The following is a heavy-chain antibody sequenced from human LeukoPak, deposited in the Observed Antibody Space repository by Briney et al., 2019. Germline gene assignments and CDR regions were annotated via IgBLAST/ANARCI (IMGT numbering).Heavy chain of an antibody. J-gene: IGHJ5*02. Sequence: ASVKVSCKASGYTFTSYDINWVRQAPGQGLEWMGWINPDSGATNYAQKFQGRVIMTSDTSISTAYLELTRLRSDDTAVYYCAREGCFSTNCHVIGDDDWIDPWGQGTLVTVSS. CDR3: AREGCFSTNCHVIGDDDWIDP. CDR2: INPDSGAT. CDR1: GYTFTSYD. D-gene: IGHD2-2*01. V-gene: IGHV1-2*02.